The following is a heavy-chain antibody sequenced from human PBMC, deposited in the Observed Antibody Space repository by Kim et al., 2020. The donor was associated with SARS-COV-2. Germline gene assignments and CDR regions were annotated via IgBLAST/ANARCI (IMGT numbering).Heavy chain of an antibody. CDR1: GFTFSSYR. D-gene: IGHD2-21*02. CDR3: ARGGDPFYYYYYGMDV. J-gene: IGHJ6*02. V-gene: IGHV3-33*01. CDR2: IWYDGSNK. Sequence: GGSLRLSCAASGFTFSSYRMHWVRQAPGKGLEWVAVIWYDGSNKYYADSVKGRFTISRDNSKNTLYLQMNSLRAEDTAVYYCARGGDPFYYYYYGMDVWGQGTTVTVSS.